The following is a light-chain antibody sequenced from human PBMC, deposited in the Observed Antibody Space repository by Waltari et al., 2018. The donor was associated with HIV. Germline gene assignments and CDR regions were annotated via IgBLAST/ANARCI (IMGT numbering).Light chain of an antibody. V-gene: IGLV1-47*01. CDR2: RND. Sequence: SVLTQPPSASGTPGQRVTISCSGSTSNIGSNYVFWYQHLPGTAPKLLIHRNDQRPSGVPDRFSASTSVTSASLAIRGLRSEDEADYYCVAWDDSLRGVLFGGGTKVAVL. CDR3: VAWDDSLRGVL. CDR1: TSNIGSNY. J-gene: IGLJ2*01.